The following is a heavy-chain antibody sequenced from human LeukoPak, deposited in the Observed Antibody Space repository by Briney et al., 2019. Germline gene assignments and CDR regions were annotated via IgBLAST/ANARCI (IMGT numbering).Heavy chain of an antibody. Sequence: PSETLSLTCTVSGGSISSSSYYWGWIRQPPGKGLEWIGNIYHSGSTYYNASLESRVTIFVDMSKSQFSLKLNSVTAADTAVYYCARVRYCGGSSCSSPTYFDYWGQGTLVSVSS. CDR2: IYHSGST. J-gene: IGHJ4*02. CDR3: ARVRYCGGSSCSSPTYFDY. D-gene: IGHD2-15*01. CDR1: GGSISSSSYY. V-gene: IGHV4-39*07.